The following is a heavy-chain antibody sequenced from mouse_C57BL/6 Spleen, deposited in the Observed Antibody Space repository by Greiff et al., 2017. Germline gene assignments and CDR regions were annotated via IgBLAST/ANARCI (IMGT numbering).Heavy chain of an antibody. J-gene: IGHJ3*01. D-gene: IGHD1-1*01. Sequence: VQLQQSGPGLVAPSQSLSITCTVSGFSLTSYGVDWVRQSPGKGLEWLGVIWGVGSTNYNSALKSRLSISKDNSKSQVFLKMNSLQTDDTAMYYCASIGSSSPFAYWGQGTLVTVSA. CDR1: GFSLTSYG. V-gene: IGHV2-6*01. CDR2: IWGVGST. CDR3: ASIGSSSPFAY.